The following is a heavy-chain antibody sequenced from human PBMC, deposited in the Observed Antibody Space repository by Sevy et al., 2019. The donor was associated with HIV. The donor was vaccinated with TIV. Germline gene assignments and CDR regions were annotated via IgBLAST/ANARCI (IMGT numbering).Heavy chain of an antibody. V-gene: IGHV4-31*03. D-gene: IGHD2-2*01. CDR3: ARESRDIVVVPALDCTNGVCREVYYYGMDV. Sequence: SETLSLTCTVSGGSISSGGYYWSWIRQHPGKGLEWIGYIYYSGSTYYNPSLKSRVTISVDTSKNQFSLKLSSVTAADTAVYYGARESRDIVVVPALDCTNGVCREVYYYGMDVWGQGTTVTVSS. J-gene: IGHJ6*02. CDR2: IYYSGST. CDR1: GGSISSGGYY.